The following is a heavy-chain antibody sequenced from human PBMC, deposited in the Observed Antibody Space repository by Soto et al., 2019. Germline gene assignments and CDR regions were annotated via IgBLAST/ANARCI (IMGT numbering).Heavy chain of an antibody. V-gene: IGHV4-59*01. Sequence: LSLTCTVSGGSISSYYWSWIRQPPGKGLEWIGYIYYSGSTNYNPSLKSRVTISVDTSKNQFSLKLSSVTAADTAVYYCARCDSSGYYYNLNWFDPWGQGTLVTVSS. D-gene: IGHD3-22*01. J-gene: IGHJ5*02. CDR1: GGSISSYY. CDR3: ARCDSSGYYYNLNWFDP. CDR2: IYYSGST.